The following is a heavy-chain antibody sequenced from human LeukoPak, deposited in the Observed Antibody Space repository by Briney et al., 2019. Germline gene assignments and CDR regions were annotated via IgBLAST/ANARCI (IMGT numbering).Heavy chain of an antibody. CDR2: IIPIFGTT. V-gene: IGHV1-69*05. CDR1: GGTFSSYA. Sequence: ASVKVSCKASGGTFSSYAISWVRQAPGQGLEWMGGIIPIFGTTNYAQKFQGRVTITTDESTSTAYMELSSLRSEDTAVYYCARDGIKDDFWSGYYAFDYWGQGTLVTVSS. J-gene: IGHJ4*02. D-gene: IGHD3-3*01. CDR3: ARDGIKDDFWSGYYAFDY.